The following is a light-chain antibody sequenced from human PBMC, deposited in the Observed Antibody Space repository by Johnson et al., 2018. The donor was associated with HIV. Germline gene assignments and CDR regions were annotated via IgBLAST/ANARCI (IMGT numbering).Light chain of an antibody. J-gene: IGLJ1*01. CDR3: GTWDSSLSSYV. CDR1: SSTVGNNF. V-gene: IGLV1-51*02. Sequence: QSVLTQSPSVSAAPGQKVTISCSGSSSTVGNNFVSWYQVLPGTAPKLLIYKDNERPSGTPDRFSGSKSGTSATLGITGLQTGDEADYYCGTWDSSLSSYVFGTGTKVTVL. CDR2: KDN.